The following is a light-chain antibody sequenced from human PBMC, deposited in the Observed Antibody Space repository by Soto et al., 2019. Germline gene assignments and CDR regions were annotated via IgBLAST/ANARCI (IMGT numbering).Light chain of an antibody. V-gene: IGKV1-5*01. CDR3: QPYKSYPFT. J-gene: IGKJ3*01. CDR1: QSISTW. Sequence: DIQMTQSPSTLSASVGDRVTITCRASQSISTWLAWYQQKPGKAPNLLIYDASSLQSGVPSRFSGSGSGTEFTLTISRLQHDDFATYYCQPYKSYPFTFGPGTKV. CDR2: DAS.